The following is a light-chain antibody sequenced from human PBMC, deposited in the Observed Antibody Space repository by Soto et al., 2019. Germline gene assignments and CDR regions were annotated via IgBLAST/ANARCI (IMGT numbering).Light chain of an antibody. Sequence: EIVLTQSPGTLSLSPGEGATLSCRASQSIGGNFLAWYQQRRGQAPRLLIYGASTRATGIPARFSGSGSGTEFTLTISSLQSEDFAVYYCQQYNNWPTFGQGTRLEIK. CDR1: QSIGGNF. CDR3: QQYNNWPT. V-gene: IGKV3-15*01. J-gene: IGKJ5*01. CDR2: GAS.